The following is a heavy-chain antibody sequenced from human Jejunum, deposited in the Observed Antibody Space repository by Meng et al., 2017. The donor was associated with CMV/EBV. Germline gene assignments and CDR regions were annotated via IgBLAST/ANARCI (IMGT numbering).Heavy chain of an antibody. J-gene: IGHJ4*02. CDR3: ARGIHSGAFLIDY. D-gene: IGHD1-26*01. Sequence: KASGYTFINRALHWVRQAPGQRLEWMGWMNPDNGNTECSQKFQSRVTFTRDTSANTAFMELSSLSSEDTAVYSCARGIHSGAFLIDYWGQGTLVTVSS. CDR2: MNPDNGNT. V-gene: IGHV1-3*01. CDR1: GYTFINRA.